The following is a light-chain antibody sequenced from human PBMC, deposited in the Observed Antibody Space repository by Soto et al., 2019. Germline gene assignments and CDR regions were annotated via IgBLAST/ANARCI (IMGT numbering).Light chain of an antibody. J-gene: IGKJ5*01. Sequence: EIVLTQSPGTLSLSPGERATLSCRASQSVSNSHLAWYQQKPGQAPRLLIYDASNRATGIPARFSGSGSGTDFTLTISSLEPEDFAVYYCQQRSNGPPITFGQGTRLETK. CDR3: QQRSNGPPIT. CDR2: DAS. CDR1: QSVSNSH. V-gene: IGKV3-11*01.